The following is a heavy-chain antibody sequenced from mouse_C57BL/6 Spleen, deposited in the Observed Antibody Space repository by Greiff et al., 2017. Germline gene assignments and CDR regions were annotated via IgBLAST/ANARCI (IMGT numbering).Heavy chain of an antibody. CDR3: ARGYSSNAFDY. D-gene: IGHD1-1*01. Sequence: EVQLQQSGAELVKPGASVKLSCTASGFNIKDYYMHWVKQRTEQGLEWIGRIDPEDGETKYAPKFKGKATITADTSSNTAYLQLRSLTSEDTAVYYCARGYSSNAFDYWGQGTTLTVSS. J-gene: IGHJ2*01. V-gene: IGHV14-2*01. CDR1: GFNIKDYY. CDR2: IDPEDGET.